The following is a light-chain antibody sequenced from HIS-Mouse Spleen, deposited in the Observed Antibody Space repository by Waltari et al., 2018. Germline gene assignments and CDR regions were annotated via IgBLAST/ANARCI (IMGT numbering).Light chain of an antibody. V-gene: IGLV2-14*01. CDR1: SSDVGGYNY. CDR3: SSYTSSSTF. CDR2: EVS. J-gene: IGLJ1*01. Sequence: QSALTQPASVSGSPGQSITISCTGTSSDVGGYNYVSWYQQHPGKAPKLMIYEVSNRPSGVSNRFSGSKSDNTASLTISGLQAEDEADYYCSSYTSSSTFFGTGTKVTVL.